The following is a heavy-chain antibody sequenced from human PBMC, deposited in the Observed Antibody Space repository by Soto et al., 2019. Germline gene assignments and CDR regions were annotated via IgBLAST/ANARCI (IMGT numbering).Heavy chain of an antibody. CDR3: AGSSDDGRDN. Sequence: GGSLRLSCAASGFSLSDYSMNWIRQAPGKGLEWVASISSSSSFIHYAESMKGRFTISRDNARNSLYLQMNSLSAEDTAVYYCAGSSDDGRDNWGQGPLVIVSS. CDR1: GFSLSDYS. D-gene: IGHD1-26*01. J-gene: IGHJ4*02. CDR2: ISSSSSFI. V-gene: IGHV3-21*01.